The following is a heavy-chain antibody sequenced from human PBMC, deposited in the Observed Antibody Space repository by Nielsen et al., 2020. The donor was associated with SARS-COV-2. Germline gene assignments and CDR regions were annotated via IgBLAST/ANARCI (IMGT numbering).Heavy chain of an antibody. Sequence: SETLSLTCAVYGGSFSGYYWSWIRQPPGKGLEWIGEINHSGSTNYNPSLKSRVTISVDTSKNQFSLKPGSVTAADTAVYYCAREHSSSRAFDIWGQGTMVTVSS. CDR1: GGSFSGYY. V-gene: IGHV4-34*01. CDR3: AREHSSSRAFDI. D-gene: IGHD6-6*01. J-gene: IGHJ3*02. CDR2: INHSGST.